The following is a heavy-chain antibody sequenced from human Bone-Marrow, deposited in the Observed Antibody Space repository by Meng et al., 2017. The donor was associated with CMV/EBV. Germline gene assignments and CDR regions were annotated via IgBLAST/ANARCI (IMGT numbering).Heavy chain of an antibody. CDR1: GFTFDDYA. V-gene: IGHV3-9*01. CDR3: AKDPYYDILTGSMNAFDI. CDR2: ISWDSGRI. J-gene: IGHJ3*02. Sequence: SLRLSCAASGFTFDDYAMHWVRQAPGKGLEWVSGISWDSGRIHYADSVKGRFTISRDNAKNSLYLQMNSLKSEDTALYYCAKDPYYDILTGSMNAFDIWGQGTMVTVSS. D-gene: IGHD3-9*01.